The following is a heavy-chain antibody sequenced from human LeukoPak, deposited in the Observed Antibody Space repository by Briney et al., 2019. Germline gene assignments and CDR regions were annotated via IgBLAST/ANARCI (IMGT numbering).Heavy chain of an antibody. CDR3: AKDRNVTGTQILGDY. Sequence: PGGSLRLSCAASGFSFVNNAMGWVRQAPGKGLEWVSGICASGRCTFYAAPVRGRFTVSRDNFKNSLYLQMNNLRAEATVVYCCAKDRNVTGTQILGDYWGQGALVTVSS. CDR2: ICASGRCT. J-gene: IGHJ4*02. CDR1: GFSFVNNA. V-gene: IGHV3-23*01. D-gene: IGHD2-21*02.